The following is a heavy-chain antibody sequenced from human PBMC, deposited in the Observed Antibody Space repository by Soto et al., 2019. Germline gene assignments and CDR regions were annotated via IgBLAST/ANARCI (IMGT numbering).Heavy chain of an antibody. CDR2: ISSSSYI. CDR3: AREGYYDFWSGYFYYCDY. V-gene: IGHV3-21*01. CDR1: WFTSSSYA. J-gene: IGHJ4*01. D-gene: IGHD3-3*01. Sequence: XGSLRLSCAASWFTSSSYAMTWVRQAPGKGLEWVSSISSSSYIYYADSGKGRFTISRDNAKNSLYLQMNSLRAEETAVYYCAREGYYDFWSGYFYYCDYWGHGTLVTVSS.